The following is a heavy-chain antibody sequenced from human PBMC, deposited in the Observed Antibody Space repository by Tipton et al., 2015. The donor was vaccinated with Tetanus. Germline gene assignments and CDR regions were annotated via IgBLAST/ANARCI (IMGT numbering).Heavy chain of an antibody. D-gene: IGHD1-14*01. Sequence: SLRLSCAASGFTFDDYTMHWVRQAPGKGLEWVSLIRWNGGGTHYADSVKGRFTVSRDNSKNSLYLQMNSLRTEDTALYYCAKDTSVATEKGSMDVWGLGTTVTVFS. V-gene: IGHV3-43*01. J-gene: IGHJ6*02. CDR3: AKDTSVATEKGSMDV. CDR1: GFTFDDYT. CDR2: IRWNGGGT.